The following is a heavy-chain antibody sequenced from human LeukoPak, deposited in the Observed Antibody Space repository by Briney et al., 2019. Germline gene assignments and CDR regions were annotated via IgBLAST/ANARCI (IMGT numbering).Heavy chain of an antibody. CDR1: GFTFSTYG. CDR3: ASARSLYGYSGYDEPYFDY. J-gene: IGHJ4*02. V-gene: IGHV3-30*03. CDR2: ISDDGSNK. D-gene: IGHD5-12*01. Sequence: PGGSLRLSCAASGFTFSTYGMHWVRQAPGKGLEWVAVISDDGSNKYYEDSVKGRFTISRDNSKNTLYLQMNSLRAEDTAVYYCASARSLYGYSGYDEPYFDYWGQGTLVTVSS.